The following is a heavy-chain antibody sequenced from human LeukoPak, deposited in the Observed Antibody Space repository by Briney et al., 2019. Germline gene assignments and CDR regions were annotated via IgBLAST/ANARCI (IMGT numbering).Heavy chain of an antibody. Sequence: SVKVSCEASGGTFSSYAISWVRQAPGQGLEWMGGIIPIFGTANYAQKFQGRDTITADKSTSTPYAAQSTVRSEDTAVYYCARNIVVVPAAPDAGYYYMDVWGKGTTVTVSS. V-gene: IGHV1-69*06. CDR2: IIPIFGTA. CDR1: GGTFSSYA. J-gene: IGHJ6*03. CDR3: ARNIVVVPAAPDAGYYYMDV. D-gene: IGHD2-2*01.